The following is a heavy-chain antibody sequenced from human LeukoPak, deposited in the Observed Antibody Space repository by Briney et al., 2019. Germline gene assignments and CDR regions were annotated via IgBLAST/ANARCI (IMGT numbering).Heavy chain of an antibody. V-gene: IGHV4-34*01. J-gene: IGHJ4*02. CDR3: ARPDSSGYYPFDY. D-gene: IGHD3-22*01. Sequence: ETLXLTCAVYGGSFSGYYWSWIRQPPGKGLEWIGEINHSGSTNYNPSLKSRVTISVDTSKNQFSLKLSSVTAADTAVYYCARPDSSGYYPFDYWGQGTLVTVSS. CDR1: GGSFSGYY. CDR2: INHSGST.